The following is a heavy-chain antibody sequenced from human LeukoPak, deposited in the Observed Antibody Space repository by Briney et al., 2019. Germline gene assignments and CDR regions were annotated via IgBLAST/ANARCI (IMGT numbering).Heavy chain of an antibody. CDR2: IDPSDSYT. J-gene: IGHJ5*02. Sequence: GESLKISCEASGYSFTSYWITWVRQMPGKGLEWMGSIDPSDSYTNYSPSFQGHVTLSADKSISTAYLQWSSLEASDTAMYYCARLTGTTGSLWCLDPWGQGTLVTVSS. CDR1: GYSFTSYW. D-gene: IGHD1-20*01. V-gene: IGHV5-10-1*01. CDR3: ARLTGTTGSLWCLDP.